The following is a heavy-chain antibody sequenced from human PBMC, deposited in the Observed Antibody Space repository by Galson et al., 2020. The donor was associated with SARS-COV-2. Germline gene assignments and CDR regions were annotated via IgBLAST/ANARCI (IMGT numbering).Heavy chain of an antibody. CDR2: TYYRSKWYN. CDR3: ARDREYSIDY. D-gene: IGHD4-4*01. V-gene: IGHV6-1*01. CDR1: GDSVSTDDVA. J-gene: IGHJ4*02. Sequence: SQTLSLTCAISGDSVSTDDVAWNWFRQSPSSGPEWLGRTYYRSKWYNDYAVSVKGRITINPDTSKNQFSLQLNSVTPEDTAVYYCARDREYSIDYWGQGTLVTVSS.